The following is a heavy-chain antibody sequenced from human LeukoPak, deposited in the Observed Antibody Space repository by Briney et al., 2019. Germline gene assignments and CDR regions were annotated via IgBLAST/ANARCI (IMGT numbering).Heavy chain of an antibody. CDR1: GFTFSSYA. Sequence: PGGSLRLPCAASGFTFSSYAMSWVRQAPGKGLEWVSAISGSGGSTYYADSVKGRFTISRDNSKTMLYLQMNSLRAEDTAVYYCARGMVTYRGNHGFDYWGQGTLVTVSS. D-gene: IGHD4-23*01. J-gene: IGHJ4*02. CDR3: ARGMVTYRGNHGFDY. CDR2: ISGSGGST. V-gene: IGHV3-23*01.